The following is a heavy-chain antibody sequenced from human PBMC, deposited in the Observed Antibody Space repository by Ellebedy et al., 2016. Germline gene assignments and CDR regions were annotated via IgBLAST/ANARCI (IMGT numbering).Heavy chain of an antibody. V-gene: IGHV3-66*01. Sequence: GESLKISCAASGFTVSSNYMSWVRQAPGKGLEWVSVIYSGGSTYYADSVKGRFTISRDNSKNTLYLQMNSLRAEDTAVYYCARDYGSGWGYFDYWGQGTLVTVSS. D-gene: IGHD6-19*01. J-gene: IGHJ4*02. CDR2: IYSGGST. CDR1: GFTVSSNY. CDR3: ARDYGSGWGYFDY.